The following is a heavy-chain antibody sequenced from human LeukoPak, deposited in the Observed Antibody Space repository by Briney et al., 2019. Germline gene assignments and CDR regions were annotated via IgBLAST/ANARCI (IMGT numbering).Heavy chain of an antibody. CDR3: TTDFLESPNFSSWYNDY. CDR1: GFTFSNAW. CDR2: IKSKTDGGTT. D-gene: IGHD6-13*01. J-gene: IGHJ4*02. V-gene: IGHV3-15*01. Sequence: PGGSLRLSCAASGFTFSNAWMSWVRQAPGKGLEWVGRIKSKTDGGTTDYAAPVKGRFTISRDDSENTLYLQMNSLKTEDTAVYYCTTDFLESPNFSSWYNDYWGQGTLVTVSS.